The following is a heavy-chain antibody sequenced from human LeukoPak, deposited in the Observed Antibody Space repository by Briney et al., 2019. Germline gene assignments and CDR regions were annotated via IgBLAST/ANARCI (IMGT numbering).Heavy chain of an antibody. CDR2: INPTGGST. V-gene: IGHV3-23*01. D-gene: IGHD6-13*01. CDR1: GFTFSCYA. Sequence: PGGSLTLSCAASGFTFSCYAMSWVRQAPGKGRGWVSAINPTGGSTYYADSVKGRFTISRDNSKNTLYLKMNSVRAEDTALYFWAAAGAHSYFDSWGPETLVTVSS. J-gene: IGHJ4*02. CDR3: AAAGAHSYFDS.